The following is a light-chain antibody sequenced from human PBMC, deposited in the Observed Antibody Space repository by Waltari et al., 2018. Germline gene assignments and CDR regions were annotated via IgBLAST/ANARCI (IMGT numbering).Light chain of an antibody. Sequence: QSVVTQPPSASGAPGQRVTIYCSGGSFNIGLNPVNWYQQFPGTAPKLVIHTDDQRPSGVPDRFSGSKSGTSASLAISGLQSEDEADYYCAAWDDSLNAWVFGGGTKLTVL. V-gene: IGLV1-44*01. J-gene: IGLJ3*02. CDR3: AAWDDSLNAWV. CDR2: TDD. CDR1: SFNIGLNP.